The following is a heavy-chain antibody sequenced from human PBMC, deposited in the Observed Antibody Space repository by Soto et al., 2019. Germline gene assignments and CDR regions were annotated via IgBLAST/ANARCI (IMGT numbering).Heavy chain of an antibody. J-gene: IGHJ4*02. V-gene: IGHV4-31*03. CDR2: IYYSGST. Sequence: QVQLQESGPGLVKPSQTLSLTCTVSGGSISSGGYYWSWIRQHPGKGLEWIGYIYYSGSTYYNPSLKRGVTISVDASKNRCSRKVSSVTAADTGVYYWARGRITMFNFDGWGQGTLVTVSS. D-gene: IGHD3-10*02. CDR3: ARGRITMFNFDG. CDR1: GGSISSGGYY.